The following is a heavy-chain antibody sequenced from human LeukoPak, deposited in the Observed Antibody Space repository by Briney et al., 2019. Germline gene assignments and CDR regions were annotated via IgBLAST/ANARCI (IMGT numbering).Heavy chain of an antibody. CDR3: AKALSGSYKRPTDY. CDR1: GYTFTGYY. D-gene: IGHD1-26*01. V-gene: IGHV1-2*02. Sequence: ASVKVSCKTSGYTFTGYYMHWVRQAPGQGLEWMGWIYPNSGGTNYAQKFQGRVTMTRDTSISTAYMELSRLRSDDTAVFYCAKALSGSYKRPTDYWGQGTLVTVSS. CDR2: IYPNSGGT. J-gene: IGHJ4*02.